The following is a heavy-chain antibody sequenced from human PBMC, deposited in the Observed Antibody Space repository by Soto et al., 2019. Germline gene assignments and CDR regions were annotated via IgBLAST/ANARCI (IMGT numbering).Heavy chain of an antibody. Sequence: GASVKVSCKASGYTFTSYDINWVRQATGQGFEWMGWIIPIFGTANYAQKFQGRVTITADESTSTAYMELSSLRSEDTAVYYCASSYDSSGYYYYYGMDVWGQGTTVTVSS. CDR3: ASSYDSSGYYYYYGMDV. CDR2: IIPIFGTA. D-gene: IGHD3-22*01. CDR1: GYTFTSYD. V-gene: IGHV1-69*13. J-gene: IGHJ6*02.